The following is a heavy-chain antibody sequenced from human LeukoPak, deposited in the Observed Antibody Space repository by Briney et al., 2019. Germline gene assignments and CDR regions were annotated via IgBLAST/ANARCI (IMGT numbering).Heavy chain of an antibody. CDR3: ARDSYYDTSGYFNDTFDM. CDR2: ISDSGDT. J-gene: IGHJ3*02. D-gene: IGHD3-22*01. Sequence: SETLSLTCTVSGVSINSYYWSWIQQPPGKGLEWIGHISDSGDTNYNPSLKSRVTISVDTSKKQFSLKLSSVTTADTAVYYCARDSYYDTSGYFNDTFDMWGQGTLVTVSS. V-gene: IGHV4-59*01. CDR1: GVSINSYY.